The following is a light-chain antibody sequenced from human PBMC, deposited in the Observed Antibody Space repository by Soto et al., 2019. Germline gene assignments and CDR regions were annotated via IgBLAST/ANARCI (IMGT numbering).Light chain of an antibody. Sequence: EVVMTQSPATLSVSPGESATLSCRASHSVSSSLAWYQQKPGQTPRLLIYGASTRDTGVPARFSGSGSGTEFTLTIGSLQSEDSAVYYCQHYNTWPWTVGQGTKVDIK. CDR1: HSVSSS. CDR3: QHYNTWPWT. J-gene: IGKJ1*01. CDR2: GAS. V-gene: IGKV3-15*01.